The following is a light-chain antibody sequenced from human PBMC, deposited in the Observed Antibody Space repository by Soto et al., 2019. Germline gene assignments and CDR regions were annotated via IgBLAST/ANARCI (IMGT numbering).Light chain of an antibody. J-gene: IGKJ1*01. V-gene: IGKV3-20*01. CDR1: QSVSNY. Sequence: EIVLTQSPGTLSLSPGERATLSCRASQSVSNYLAWYQRKPGQAPRLLIYGASSRATGIPDRFSGSGSGTDFTLTISRLEPEDFAVYYCHQYGASPQTLGQGTKVEIK. CDR2: GAS. CDR3: HQYGASPQT.